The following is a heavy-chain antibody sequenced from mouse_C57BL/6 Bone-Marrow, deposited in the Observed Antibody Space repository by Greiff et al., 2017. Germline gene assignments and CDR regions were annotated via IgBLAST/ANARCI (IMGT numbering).Heavy chain of an antibody. J-gene: IGHJ4*01. CDR2: INPGSGGT. CDR1: GYAFTNYL. Sequence: VKLQQSGAELVRPGTSVKVSCKASGYAFTNYLIEWVKQRPGQGLEWIGVINPGSGGTNYNEKFKGKATLTADKSSSTAYMQLSSLTSEDSAVYFCARIYYSMDYWCQGTSVTVSS. V-gene: IGHV1-54*01. CDR3: ARIYYSMDY.